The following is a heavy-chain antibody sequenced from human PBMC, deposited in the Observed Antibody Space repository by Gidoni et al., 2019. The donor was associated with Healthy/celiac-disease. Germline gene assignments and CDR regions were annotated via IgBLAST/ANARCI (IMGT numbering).Heavy chain of an antibody. V-gene: IGHV7-4-1*02. CDR1: GYTFTSYA. J-gene: IGHJ6*02. Sequence: QVQLVQSGSELKKPGASVKLSCKASGYTFTSYAMNWVRQAPGQGLGWMGWINPNTGNPTYAHGFTGRFCFSLDTSVSTAYLQISSLKAEDTAVYYCARELEPCSGGSCTRNPDTYYYGMDVWGQGTTVTVSS. CDR2: INPNTGNP. CDR3: ARELEPCSGGSCTRNPDTYYYGMDV. D-gene: IGHD2-15*01.